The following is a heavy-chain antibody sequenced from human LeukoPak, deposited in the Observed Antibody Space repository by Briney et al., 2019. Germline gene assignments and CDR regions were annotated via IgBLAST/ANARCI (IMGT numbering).Heavy chain of an antibody. D-gene: IGHD1-14*01. V-gene: IGHV4-59*01. Sequence: SETLSLTCTVSGGSITTYYWSWIRQPPGEGLEYIGQIHSSGSANYNPSLKSRVAMSLDASKNQFSLKVSSVTAADTAIYYCARFSGTPHYYYYYMDVWGKGTTVTVSS. CDR3: ARFSGTPHYYYYYMDV. CDR1: GGSITTYY. CDR2: IHSSGSA. J-gene: IGHJ6*03.